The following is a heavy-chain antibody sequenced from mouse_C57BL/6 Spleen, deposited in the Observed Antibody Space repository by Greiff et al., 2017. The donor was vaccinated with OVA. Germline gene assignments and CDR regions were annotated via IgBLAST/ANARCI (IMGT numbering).Heavy chain of an antibody. J-gene: IGHJ2*01. CDR3: ARLGTADY. V-gene: IGHV1-52*01. D-gene: IGHD4-1*01. Sequence: QQAVAELVSPISAVKLSCKASGYTFTSYWMHWVKQRPIQGLEWIGNIDPSDSETHYNQKFKDKATLTVDKSSSTAYMQLSSLTSEDSAVYYCARLGTADYWGQGTTLTVSS. CDR2: IDPSDSET. CDR1: GYTFTSYW.